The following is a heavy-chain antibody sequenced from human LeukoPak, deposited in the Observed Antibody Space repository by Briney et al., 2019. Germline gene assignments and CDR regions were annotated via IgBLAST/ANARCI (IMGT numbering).Heavy chain of an antibody. CDR1: GFTFSSYS. CDR3: ARRYCSSTSCHDAFDI. V-gene: IGHV3-21*01. J-gene: IGHJ3*02. D-gene: IGHD2-2*01. CDR2: ISSSSSYI. Sequence: GGSLRLSCAASGFTFSSYSMNWVRQAPGKGLEWVSSISSSSSYIYYADSVKGRFTISRGNAKNSLYLQMNSLRAEDTAVYYCARRYCSSTSCHDAFDIWGQGTMVIVSS.